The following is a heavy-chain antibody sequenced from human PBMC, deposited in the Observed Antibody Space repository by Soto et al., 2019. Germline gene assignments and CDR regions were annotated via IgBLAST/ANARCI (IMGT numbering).Heavy chain of an antibody. Sequence: QAQLVESGGGVVQPGTSLRLSCAASGFTISTHGMHWVRQAPGKGLEGLANIWYDGSNKFYAESVKGRFSISKDNSTNTLYLQMSSLRAEDTSVYYCAAATTWNFHFPYWGQGTQVTVSS. CDR1: GFTISTHG. V-gene: IGHV3-33*03. D-gene: IGHD1-7*01. CDR2: IWYDGSNK. J-gene: IGHJ4*02. CDR3: AAATTWNFHFPY.